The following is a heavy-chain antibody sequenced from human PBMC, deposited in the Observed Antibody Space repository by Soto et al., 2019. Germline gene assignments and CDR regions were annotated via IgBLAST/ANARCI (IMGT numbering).Heavy chain of an antibody. Sequence: QVQLVQSGAEVKKPGSSVKVSCKASGGTFSSYAISWVRQAPGQGLEWMGGIIPIFGTANYAQKFQGRVTXPXAXPXXTAYMELSSLRSEDTAVYYCARHVPAAGYYSGMDVWGQGTTVTVSS. V-gene: IGHV1-69*05. D-gene: IGHD2-2*01. CDR2: IIPIFGTA. CDR3: ARHVPAAGYYSGMDV. CDR1: GGTFSSYA. J-gene: IGHJ6*02.